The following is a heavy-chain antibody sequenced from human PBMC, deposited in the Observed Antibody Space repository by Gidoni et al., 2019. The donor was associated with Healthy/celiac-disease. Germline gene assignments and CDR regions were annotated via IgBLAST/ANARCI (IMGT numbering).Heavy chain of an antibody. CDR1: GFSLSTSGVG. V-gene: IGHV2-5*02. CDR3: AHSPTTPMVRGVTDYYFDY. CDR2: IYWDDDK. Sequence: QITLKESGTTLVKPTQTLTLNCTFSGFSLSTSGVGVGWIRQPPGKALEWLALIYWDDDKRYSPSLKSRLTITKDTYNNQLVLTMTNMDPVATATYYCAHSPTTPMVRGVTDYYFDYWGQGTLVTVSS. J-gene: IGHJ4*02. D-gene: IGHD3-10*01.